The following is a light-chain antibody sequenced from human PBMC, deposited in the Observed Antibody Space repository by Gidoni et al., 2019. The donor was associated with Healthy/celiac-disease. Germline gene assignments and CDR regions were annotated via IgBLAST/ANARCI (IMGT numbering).Light chain of an antibody. V-gene: IGLV3-1*01. CDR3: QAWDSSSVV. J-gene: IGLJ2*01. Sequence: SYELTQPPSVSVSPGQTASITGSGDKLGDKYACWYQQKPGQSPVLVIYQDSKRTSGIPERFSGSTSGNTAPLTISGTQAMDEADYYCQAWDSSSVVFGGGTKLTVL. CDR1: KLGDKY. CDR2: QDS.